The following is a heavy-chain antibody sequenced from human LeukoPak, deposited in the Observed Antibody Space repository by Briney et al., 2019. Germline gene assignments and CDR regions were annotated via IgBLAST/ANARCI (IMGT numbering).Heavy chain of an antibody. J-gene: IGHJ4*02. CDR1: GGSFSGYY. V-gene: IGHV4-34*01. CDR2: INHSGST. CDR3: ARVTGAAAGTFGEAY. D-gene: IGHD6-13*01. Sequence: SETLSLTCAVYGGSFSGYYWSWIRQPPGKGLEWIGEINHSGSTNYNPSLKSRVTISVDTSKNQFSLKLSSVTAADTAVYYCARVTGAAAGTFGEAYWGQGTLVTVSS.